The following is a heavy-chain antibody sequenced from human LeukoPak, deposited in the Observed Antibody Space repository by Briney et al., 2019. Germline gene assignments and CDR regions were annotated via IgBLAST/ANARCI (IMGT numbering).Heavy chain of an antibody. D-gene: IGHD3-22*01. V-gene: IGHV4-31*03. CDR1: GGSISSGGYY. J-gene: IGHJ3*01. CDR2: IYYSGST. Sequence: PSETLSLTCTVSGGSISSGGYYWSWLRQNPRKGLEWIGYIYYSGSTYYNPSLKSRVTISGDTSQNQLSLKLSSVTAADTAVYYCARGGYDSSGFDAFDSWGQGTMVTVSS. CDR3: ARGGYDSSGFDAFDS.